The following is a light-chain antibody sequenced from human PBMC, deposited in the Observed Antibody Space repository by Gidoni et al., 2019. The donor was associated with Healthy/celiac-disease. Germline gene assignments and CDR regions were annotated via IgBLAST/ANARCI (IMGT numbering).Light chain of an antibody. J-gene: IGKJ2*01. CDR1: QSVLYSSNNKNY. CDR2: WAS. V-gene: IGKV4-1*01. Sequence: DIVMTQSPDSLAVSLGERATINCKSSQSVLYSSNNKNYLAWYQQKPGQPPKLLIYWASTRESGVPDRFSGSGSGTDFTLTISSLKAEDVAVYYCQQYYSTMYTFXQXTKLEIK. CDR3: QQYYSTMYT.